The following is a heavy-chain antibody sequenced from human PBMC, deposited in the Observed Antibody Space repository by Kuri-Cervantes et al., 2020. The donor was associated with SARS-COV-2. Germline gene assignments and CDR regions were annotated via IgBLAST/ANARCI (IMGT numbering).Heavy chain of an antibody. V-gene: IGHV3-72*01. CDR3: AKDLGRPNWFDP. CDR1: GFTFSDHY. CDR2: TRNKANSYTT. J-gene: IGHJ5*02. Sequence: GGSLRLSCAASGFTFSDHYMDWVRQAPGKGLEWVGRTRNKANSYTTEYAASVKGRFTISRDDSKNSLYLQMNSLKTEDTAVYYCAKDLGRPNWFDPWGQGTPVTVSS.